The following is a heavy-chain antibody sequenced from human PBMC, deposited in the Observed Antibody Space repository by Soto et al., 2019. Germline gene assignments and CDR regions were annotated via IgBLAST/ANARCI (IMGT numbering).Heavy chain of an antibody. CDR3: AQGTLYCRGNSCYPSGHYGMDV. CDR2: TNVYSGNT. Sequence: QVQLVQSEVEVKTPGASVKVSCKASGNRFSSYGLTWVREIPGRGLEWMAWTNVYSGNTHYGQTFQGRVTVTTDTATSTVYMEMNSLRSDDTAIYYCAQGTLYCRGNSCYPSGHYGMDVWGQGTTVTVSS. V-gene: IGHV1-18*04. CDR1: GNRFSSYG. J-gene: IGHJ6*02. D-gene: IGHD1-1*01.